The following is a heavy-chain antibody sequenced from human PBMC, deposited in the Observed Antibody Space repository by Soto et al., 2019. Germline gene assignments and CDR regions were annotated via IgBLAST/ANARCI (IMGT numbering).Heavy chain of an antibody. CDR1: GFTFSAYY. CDR2: ISSSTSYT. J-gene: IGHJ4*02. CDR3: ARESQTSGSYYFDY. V-gene: IGHV3-11*05. Sequence: QVQLVESGGGLVKPGGSLRLSCAASGFTFSAYYMSWIRQAPGKGLEWVSYISSSTSYTNYADSVKGRFTISRDNAKNSLFLQMNSLGAEDTAVYYCARESQTSGSYYFDYWGQGALVTVSS. D-gene: IGHD1-26*01.